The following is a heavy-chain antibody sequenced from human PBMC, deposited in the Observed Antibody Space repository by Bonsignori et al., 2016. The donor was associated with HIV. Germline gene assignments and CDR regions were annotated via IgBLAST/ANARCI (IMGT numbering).Heavy chain of an antibody. V-gene: IGHV3-9*01. CDR3: AKDLPYYYDSSGYVFDY. J-gene: IGHJ4*02. Sequence: PGKGLEWVSGISWNSGSIGYADSVKGRFTISRDNAKNSLYLQMNSLRAEDTALYYCAKDLPYYYDSSGYVFDYWGQGTLVTVSS. CDR2: ISWNSGSI. D-gene: IGHD3-22*01.